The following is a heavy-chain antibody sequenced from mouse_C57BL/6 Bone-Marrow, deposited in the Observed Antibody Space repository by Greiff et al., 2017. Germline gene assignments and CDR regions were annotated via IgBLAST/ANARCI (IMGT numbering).Heavy chain of an antibody. D-gene: IGHD1-1*01. J-gene: IGHJ1*03. V-gene: IGHV5-9-1*02. Sequence: DVHLVESGEGLVKPGGSLKLSCAASGFTFSSYAMSWVRQTPEKRLEWVAYISSGGDYIYYEDTVKGRFTISRENARNTMYLQMSSLKSEDTAMYYCTRYEDYYGSSYAWYYDVWGTGTTVTVSA. CDR1: GFTFSSYA. CDR2: ISSGGDYI. CDR3: TRYEDYYGSSYAWYYDV.